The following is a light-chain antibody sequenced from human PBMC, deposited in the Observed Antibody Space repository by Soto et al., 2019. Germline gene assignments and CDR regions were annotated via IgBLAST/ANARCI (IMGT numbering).Light chain of an antibody. CDR3: SSYTSSSTPYV. Sequence: QSVLTQPASVSGSPGQSITISCTGTSSDVGGYNYVSWYQQHPGKAPKLMIYDVSNRPSGVSNRFSGSKSGNTASLTISGLQAEAEADHYCSSYTSSSTPYVFGTGTKGHRP. J-gene: IGLJ1*01. CDR2: DVS. V-gene: IGLV2-14*01. CDR1: SSDVGGYNY.